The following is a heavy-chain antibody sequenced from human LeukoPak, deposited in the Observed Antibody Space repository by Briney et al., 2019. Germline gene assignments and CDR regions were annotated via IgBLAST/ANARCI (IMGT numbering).Heavy chain of an antibody. CDR2: ISAYNGNT. Sequence: ASVTVSCKASGYTFTSYGISWVRQAPGQGLEWMGWISAYNGNTNYAQKLQGRVTMTTDTSTSTVYMELSSLRSEDTAVYYCARVWDGYNYQAFDIWGQGTMVTVSS. D-gene: IGHD5-24*01. J-gene: IGHJ3*02. V-gene: IGHV1-18*01. CDR1: GYTFTSYG. CDR3: ARVWDGYNYQAFDI.